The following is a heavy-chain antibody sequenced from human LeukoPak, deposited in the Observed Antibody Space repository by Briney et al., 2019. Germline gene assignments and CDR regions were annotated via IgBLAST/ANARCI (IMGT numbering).Heavy chain of an antibody. V-gene: IGHV5-51*01. D-gene: IGHD5-12*01. CDR3: ARRQYSGYDFDF. J-gene: IGHJ4*02. Sequence: GESLKISCKASGYIFTNYWIGWVRQMPGKGLEWMGIIYPRDSDTRYSPSFQGQVTVSADKSISTSYLQWNTLEASDTAMYYCARRQYSGYDFDFWGQGTLVTVSS. CDR2: IYPRDSDT. CDR1: GYIFTNYW.